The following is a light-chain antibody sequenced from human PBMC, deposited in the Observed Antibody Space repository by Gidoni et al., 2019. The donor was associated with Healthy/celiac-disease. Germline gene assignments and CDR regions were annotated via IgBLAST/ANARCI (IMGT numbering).Light chain of an antibody. J-gene: IGKJ1*01. CDR3: QQRSNWWT. V-gene: IGKV3-11*01. CDR2: DAS. Sequence: EIVLTQSPATLSLSPGERATLPCRASQSVRCYLAWYQQKPGQAPRLLLYDASNRATGIPARFSGSGSGTDFTLTISSLEPEDFAGYYCQQRSNWWTFGQGTKVEIK. CDR1: QSVRCY.